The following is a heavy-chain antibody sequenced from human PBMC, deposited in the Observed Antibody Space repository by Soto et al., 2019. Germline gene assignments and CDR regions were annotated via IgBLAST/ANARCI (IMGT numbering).Heavy chain of an antibody. CDR2: IYHSGST. Sequence: SETLSLTCGVSGYSISGGYYWGWVRQTAGKGLEWIGNIYHSGSTYDNPSLNKRHTISVDTTNNHSSLKKRYVTAADTTVYYCARKPYCTGFYRAGHFDYWGQGALVTVSS. CDR1: GYSISGGYY. V-gene: IGHV4-38-2*01. CDR3: ARKPYCTGFYRAGHFDY. D-gene: IGHD2-8*02. J-gene: IGHJ4*02.